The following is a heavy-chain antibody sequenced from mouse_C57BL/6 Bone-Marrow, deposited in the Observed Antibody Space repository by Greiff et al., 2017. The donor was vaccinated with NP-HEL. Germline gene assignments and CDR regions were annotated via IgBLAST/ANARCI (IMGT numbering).Heavy chain of an antibody. J-gene: IGHJ3*01. CDR1: GFNIKDDY. CDR2: IDPENGDT. V-gene: IGHV14-4*01. CDR3: ATDNRESSPAD. Sequence: VQLQQSGAELVRPGASVKLSCTASGFNIKDDYMHWVKQRPEQGLEWIGWIDPENGDTEYASKFQGKATITADTSSNTAYLQLSSLTSEDTAVYYCATDNRESSPADWGEEGLGTVS. D-gene: IGHD1-1*01.